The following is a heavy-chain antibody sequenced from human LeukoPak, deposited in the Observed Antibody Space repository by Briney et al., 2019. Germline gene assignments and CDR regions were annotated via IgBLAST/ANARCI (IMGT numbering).Heavy chain of an antibody. V-gene: IGHV1-2*02. Sequence: GASVKVSCKASGYTFTGYYMHWVRQAPGQGLEWMGWINPNSGGTNYAQKFQGRVTMTRDTSISTAYMELSRLRSDDTAVYYCAREGIAGTYYYDSSGYPTFNYWGQGTLVTVSS. CDR1: GYTFTGYY. J-gene: IGHJ4*02. CDR2: INPNSGGT. CDR3: AREGIAGTYYYDSSGYPTFNY. D-gene: IGHD3-22*01.